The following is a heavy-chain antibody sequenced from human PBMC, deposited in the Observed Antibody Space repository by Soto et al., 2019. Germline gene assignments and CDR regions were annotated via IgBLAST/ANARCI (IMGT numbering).Heavy chain of an antibody. V-gene: IGHV1-8*01. CDR2: MNPNSGNT. CDR1: GYTFTSYD. CDR3: ASCLSSSSYYYYYYMDV. Sequence: ASVKVSCKASGYTFTSYDINWVRQATGQGLEWMGWMNPNSGNTGYAQKFQGRVTMTRNTSISTAYMELSSLRSEDTAVYYCASCLSSSSYYYYYYMDVWGKGTTVTVSS. D-gene: IGHD6-13*01. J-gene: IGHJ6*03.